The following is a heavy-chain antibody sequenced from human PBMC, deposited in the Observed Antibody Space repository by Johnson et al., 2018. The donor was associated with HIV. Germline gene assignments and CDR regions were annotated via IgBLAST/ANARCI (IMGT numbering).Heavy chain of an antibody. D-gene: IGHD4-17*01. V-gene: IGHV3-30-3*01. CDR2: ISYDGSNK. Sequence: QVQLVESGGGLVKPGGSLRLSCAASGFTFSSYAMHWVRQAPGKGLEWVAVISYDGSNKYYTDSVKGRFTISRDNSKNTLYLQMNSLRAEDTAVYYCARSMTTVTVAFDIWGQGTTVTVSS. CDR1: GFTFSSYA. CDR3: ARSMTTVTVAFDI. J-gene: IGHJ3*02.